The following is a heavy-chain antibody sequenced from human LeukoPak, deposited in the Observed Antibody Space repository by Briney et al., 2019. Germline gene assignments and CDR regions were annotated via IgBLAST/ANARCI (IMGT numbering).Heavy chain of an antibody. CDR2: ISWNSGSI. D-gene: IGHD6-13*01. Sequence: GRSLRLSCAASGFTFDDYAMHWVRQAPGKGLEWVSGISWNSGSIGYADSVKGRFTISRDNAKNSLYLQMNSLRAEDMALYYCAKGLDQQLVPYYYFDYWGQGTLVTVSS. J-gene: IGHJ4*02. V-gene: IGHV3-9*03. CDR1: GFTFDDYA. CDR3: AKGLDQQLVPYYYFDY.